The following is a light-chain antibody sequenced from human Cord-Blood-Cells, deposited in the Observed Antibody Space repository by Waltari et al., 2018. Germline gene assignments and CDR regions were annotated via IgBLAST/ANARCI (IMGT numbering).Light chain of an antibody. CDR3: SSYTSSSTLV. Sequence: SALTQPASVSGSPGQSITLSCTGTSSDVGRYNYVSRYQQHPGKAPKLMIYDVSKRPSGVSNRFSGSKSGNTASLTISGLQAEDEADYYCSSYTSSSTLVFGGGTKLTVL. J-gene: IGLJ2*01. CDR2: DVS. CDR1: SSDVGRYNY. V-gene: IGLV2-14*01.